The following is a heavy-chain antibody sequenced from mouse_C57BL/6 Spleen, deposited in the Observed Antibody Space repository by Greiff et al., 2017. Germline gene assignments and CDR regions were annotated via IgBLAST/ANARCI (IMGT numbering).Heavy chain of an antibody. CDR3: GLSYYAMDY. J-gene: IGHJ4*01. CDR1: GYTFTSYW. V-gene: IGHV1-64*01. CDR2: IHPNSGST. Sequence: QVQLKESGAELVKPGASVKLSCKASGYTFTSYWMHWVKQRPGQGLEWIGMIHPNSGSTNYNEKFKSKATLTVDKSSSTAYMQLSSLTSEDSAVYYCGLSYYAMDYWGQGTSVTVSS.